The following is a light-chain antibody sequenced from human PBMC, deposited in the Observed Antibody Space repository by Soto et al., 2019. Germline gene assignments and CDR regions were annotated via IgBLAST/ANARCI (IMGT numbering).Light chain of an antibody. CDR1: SSDVGSYNF. Sequence: QSALTQPASVSGSPGQSITISCTGTSSDVGSYNFVSWYQQHPGKAPKLMIYEGSKRPSGVSNRFSGSKSGNTASLTISGFQAEDEADYYCCSYAGSSTWVFGTGTKVTVL. CDR2: EGS. V-gene: IGLV2-23*01. J-gene: IGLJ1*01. CDR3: CSYAGSSTWV.